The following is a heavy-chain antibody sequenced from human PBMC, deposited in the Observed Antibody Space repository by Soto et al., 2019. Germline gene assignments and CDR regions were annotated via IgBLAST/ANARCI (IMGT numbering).Heavy chain of an antibody. CDR3: ARVRYLEDNWFDP. CDR2: IDYSGST. J-gene: IGHJ5*02. CDR1: GGPITIYY. Sequence: SETLSLTCTVSGGPITIYYLSLIRQPPGKGLECIGYIDYSGSTNYNPSLKSRVTISVDTPKNQFSLKLSSVTAADTAVYYCARVRYLEDNWFDPWGQGTLVTVSS. D-gene: IGHD3-9*01. V-gene: IGHV4-59*01.